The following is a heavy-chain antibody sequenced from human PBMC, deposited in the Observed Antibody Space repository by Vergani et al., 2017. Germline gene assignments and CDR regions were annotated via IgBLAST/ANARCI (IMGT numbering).Heavy chain of an antibody. Sequence: QVQLQESGPGLVKPSETLSLTCTVSGGSISSYYWSWIRQPPGKGLEWIGYIYYSGSTNYNPTLKSRVTISVDTSKNQFSLKLSSVTAADTSVYYCARVGGGGDSYGLKNPNGRYFDYWGQGTLVTVSS. CDR2: IYYSGST. CDR1: GGSISSYY. D-gene: IGHD5-18*01. CDR3: ARVGGGGDSYGLKNPNGRYFDY. V-gene: IGHV4-59*01. J-gene: IGHJ4*02.